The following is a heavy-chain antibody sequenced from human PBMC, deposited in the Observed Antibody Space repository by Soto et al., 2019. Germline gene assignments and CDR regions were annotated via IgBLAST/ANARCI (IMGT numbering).Heavy chain of an antibody. CDR1: GGTFSTYA. CDR3: ASGIQLWLRRINNGYSG. D-gene: IGHD5-18*01. V-gene: IGHV1-69*12. Sequence: QVQLVQSGAEVKKPESSVKVSCKAPGGTFSTYAISWVRQAPGQGLEWMGGIIPMFGTANYAQRFQDRVTITEDESTNTVYMELSSLGSEDTAVYFCASGIQLWLRRINNGYSGWGQGTLVTVSP. J-gene: IGHJ4*02. CDR2: IIPMFGTA.